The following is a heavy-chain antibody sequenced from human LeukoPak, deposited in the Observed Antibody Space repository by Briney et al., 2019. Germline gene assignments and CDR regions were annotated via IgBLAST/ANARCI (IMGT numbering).Heavy chain of an antibody. V-gene: IGHV3-23*01. CDR3: ATRPRDTSGYYLGALHD. Sequence: GGSLRLSCAASGFTFTNYVMTWVRQAPGKGLEWVSVIGASGADTYYSDSVKGRFTVSRDNSQNTLFLHMSSLRAEDTAVYFCATRPRDTSGYYLGALHDWGQGTTVTVSS. J-gene: IGHJ3*01. D-gene: IGHD3-22*01. CDR1: GFTFTNYV. CDR2: IGASGADT.